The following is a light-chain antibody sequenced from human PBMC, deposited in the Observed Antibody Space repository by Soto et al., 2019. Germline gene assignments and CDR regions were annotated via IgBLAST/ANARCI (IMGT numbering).Light chain of an antibody. J-gene: IGLJ2*01. V-gene: IGLV2-8*01. CDR1: NSDIGGWNY. Sequence: QSALTQPPSASGSPGQSVTISCTGTNSDIGGWNYVSWYQHHPSKVPKLMIFEVNKRPSGISTRFSGSKSGNTASLTISGLQAEDEADYYCCSKAGSSTVLCGGGTKLTVL. CDR3: CSKAGSSTVL. CDR2: EVN.